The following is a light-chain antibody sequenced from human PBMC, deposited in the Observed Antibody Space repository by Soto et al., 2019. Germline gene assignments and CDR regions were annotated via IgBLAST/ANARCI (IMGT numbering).Light chain of an antibody. CDR2: GNS. CDR1: SSNIGAGFD. CDR3: QSYASSLSAT. Sequence: QLVLTQPPSVSGAPGQRVTISCTGSSSNIGAGFDVYWYQQLPGTAPKLLIYGNSNRPSGVPDRFSGSKSGTSASLAITGLQAEDEADYYCQSYASSLSATFGGGTKLTVL. V-gene: IGLV1-40*01. J-gene: IGLJ3*02.